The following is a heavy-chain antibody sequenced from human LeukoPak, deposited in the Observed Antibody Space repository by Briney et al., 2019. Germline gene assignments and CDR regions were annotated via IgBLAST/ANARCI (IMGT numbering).Heavy chain of an antibody. V-gene: IGHV3-73*01. Sequence: GGSLRLSCAASGFTFSGSAMHWVRQASGKGLEWVGRIRSKANSYATAYAASVKGRFTISRDDSKNTAYLQMNSLKTEDTAVYYCTAVEMATIDDSWGQGTLVTVSS. CDR1: GFTFSGSA. CDR3: TAVEMATIDDS. D-gene: IGHD5-24*01. CDR2: IRSKANSYAT. J-gene: IGHJ4*02.